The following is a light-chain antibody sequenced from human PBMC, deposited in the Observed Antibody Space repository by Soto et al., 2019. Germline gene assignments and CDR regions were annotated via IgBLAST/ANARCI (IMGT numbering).Light chain of an antibody. Sequence: QSALTQPASVSGSPGQSITISCTGTSSDVGGYNYVSWYQQHPGKAPKLMIYDVSNRPSGVSNRFSGSKSGNTASLTISGRQAEDEADYYCSSYTSSSPSVVFGGGTKVTVL. CDR2: DVS. J-gene: IGLJ2*01. V-gene: IGLV2-14*01. CDR1: SSDVGGYNY. CDR3: SSYTSSSPSVV.